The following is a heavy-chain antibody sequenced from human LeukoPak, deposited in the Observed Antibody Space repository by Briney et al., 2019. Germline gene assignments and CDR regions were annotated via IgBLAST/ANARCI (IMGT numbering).Heavy chain of an antibody. CDR3: ARDCACGDYEDWFDP. J-gene: IGHJ5*02. D-gene: IGHD4-17*01. Sequence: ASVKVSCKASGFTFTSSAMQWERQARGQRLEWIGWIVVGSGNTNYAQKFQGRVTITTDESTSTAYMELSSLRSEDTAVYYCARDCACGDYEDWFDPWGQGTLVTVSS. CDR1: GFTFTSSA. CDR2: IVVGSGNT. V-gene: IGHV1-58*02.